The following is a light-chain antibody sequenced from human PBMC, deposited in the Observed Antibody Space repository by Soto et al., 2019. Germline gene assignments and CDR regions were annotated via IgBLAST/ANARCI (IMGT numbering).Light chain of an antibody. V-gene: IGKV1-5*03. Sequence: DIQMTQSPSTLSASLGDRVTITCRASQSISSWLAWYQQKAGTAPKLLIYKASTLQSGVPSRFSGSGSGTEFTLTISSLQPDDSATYYCQQHTDNWTFGQGTKADIK. J-gene: IGKJ1*01. CDR1: QSISSW. CDR3: QQHTDNWT. CDR2: KAS.